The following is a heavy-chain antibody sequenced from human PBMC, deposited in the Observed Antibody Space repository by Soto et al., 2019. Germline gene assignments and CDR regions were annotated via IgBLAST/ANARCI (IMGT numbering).Heavy chain of an antibody. V-gene: IGHV3-64D*06. D-gene: IGHD2-21*01. CDR2: ISNNGNTT. J-gene: IGHJ4*02. CDR3: VKDSWDYSSRFDY. CDR1: GFTFSAYT. Sequence: LRLSCSVSGFTFSAYTMHWVRQAPGKGLQYVSAISNNGNTTYYADSVKGRFTISRDNSKNTLYLQMSSLRAEDTAVYYCVKDSWDYSSRFDYWGQGTRVTVSS.